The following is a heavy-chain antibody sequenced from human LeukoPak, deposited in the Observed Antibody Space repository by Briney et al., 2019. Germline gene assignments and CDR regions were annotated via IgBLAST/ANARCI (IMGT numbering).Heavy chain of an antibody. V-gene: IGHV4-39*07. CDR1: GGSLRSSSYY. CDR3: ARDIGYYGMDV. Sequence: LGAPSPPLPVSGGSLRSSSYYLGGVRPPPREGVEWIGSIYYSGSTYYNPSLKSRVTISVDTSKNQFSLKLSSVTAADTAVYYCARDIGYYGMDVWGQGTTVTVSS. D-gene: IGHD1-26*01. CDR2: IYYSGST. J-gene: IGHJ6*02.